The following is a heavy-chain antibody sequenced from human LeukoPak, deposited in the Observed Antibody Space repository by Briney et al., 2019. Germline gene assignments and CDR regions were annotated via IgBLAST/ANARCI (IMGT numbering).Heavy chain of an antibody. Sequence: GGSLRLSCAASGFTFSSYSMKWVRQAPGKGREWVSSISSSSSYIYYAVSLKGRFTISRDNAKHSLYLQMNSLRAEDTAVCYCARSHGGYYDSSGYYYGAFDVWGQGTMVTVSS. CDR3: ARSHGGYYDSSGYYYGAFDV. CDR2: ISSSSSYI. D-gene: IGHD3-22*01. V-gene: IGHV3-21*01. J-gene: IGHJ3*01. CDR1: GFTFSSYS.